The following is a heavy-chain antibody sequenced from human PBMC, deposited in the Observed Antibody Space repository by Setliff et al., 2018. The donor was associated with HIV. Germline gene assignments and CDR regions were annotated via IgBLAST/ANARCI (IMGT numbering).Heavy chain of an antibody. CDR1: GGSISSSSYY. J-gene: IGHJ4*02. V-gene: IGHV4-39*07. D-gene: IGHD5-18*01. Sequence: SETLSLTCTVSGGSISSSSYYWGWIRQPPGKGLEWIGSMYYSGSTYYTPSLKSRITISLDTSKNQFSLRMRSVTAADTAVYYCARVVVDTAVLRVLEYYFDSWGRGTLVTVSS. CDR2: MYYSGST. CDR3: ARVVVDTAVLRVLEYYFDS.